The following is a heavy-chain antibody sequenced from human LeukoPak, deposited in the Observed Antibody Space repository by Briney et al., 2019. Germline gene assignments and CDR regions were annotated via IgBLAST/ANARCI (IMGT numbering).Heavy chain of an antibody. CDR1: GGSISTNNW. J-gene: IGHJ3*01. D-gene: IGHD6-19*01. Sequence: SETLSLTCAVSGGSISTNNWWSWVRQPRGKGLEWIGEIFHSGSTNFNPSLKSRVTISVDKSNNQFSLNLTSVTAADTAVYYCARDQNPSGSGSPLADAFDVWGQGAKVTVSS. CDR3: ARDQNPSGSGSPLADAFDV. V-gene: IGHV4-4*02. CDR2: IFHSGST.